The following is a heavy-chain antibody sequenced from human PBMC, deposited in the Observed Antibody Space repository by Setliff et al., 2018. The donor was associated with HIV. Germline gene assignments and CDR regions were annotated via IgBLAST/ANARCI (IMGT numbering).Heavy chain of an antibody. CDR3: ARALPRAFDI. V-gene: IGHV4-4*09. Sequence: SETLSLTCTVSGTSISSYYWSWVRQPPGKGLEWIGYIYTSGSTNYNPSLKSRVTISVDTSKNQFSLRLSSVTAADTAVYYCARALPRAFDIWGQGTMVTVSS. J-gene: IGHJ3*02. CDR2: IYTSGST. CDR1: GTSISSYY.